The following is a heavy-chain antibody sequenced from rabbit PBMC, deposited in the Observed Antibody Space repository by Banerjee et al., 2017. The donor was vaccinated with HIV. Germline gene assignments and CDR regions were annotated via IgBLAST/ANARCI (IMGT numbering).Heavy chain of an antibody. J-gene: IGHJ4*01. CDR2: INTGSGST. CDR1: GFSFSSSYW. CDR3: VRETETYAGYTGYAYYFNL. D-gene: IGHD6-1*01. Sequence: QSLEESGGDLVKPGASLTLTCTASGFSFSSSYWICWVRQAPGKGLEWIGCINTGSGSTYYASWVNGRFTISSHNAQNTLYLQLNSLTAADTATYFCVRETETYAGYTGYAYYFNLWGPGTLVTVS. V-gene: IGHV1S40*01.